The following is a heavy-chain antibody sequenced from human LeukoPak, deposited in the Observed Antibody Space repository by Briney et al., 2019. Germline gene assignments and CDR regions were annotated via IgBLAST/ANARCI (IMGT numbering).Heavy chain of an antibody. D-gene: IGHD1-26*01. J-gene: IGHJ4*02. CDR1: GYSISSGYY. V-gene: IGHV4-38-2*02. CDR3: AKDRGSYYVAYFDY. Sequence: PSETLSLTCAVSGYSISSGYYWGWIRQPPGKGLEWIGSIYHSGSTYYNPSLKSRVTISVDTSKNQFSLKLSSVTAADTAVYYCAKDRGSYYVAYFDYWGQGTLVTVSS. CDR2: IYHSGST.